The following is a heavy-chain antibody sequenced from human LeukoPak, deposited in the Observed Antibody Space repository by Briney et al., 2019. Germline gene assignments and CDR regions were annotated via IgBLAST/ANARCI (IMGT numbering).Heavy chain of an antibody. CDR2: IYYSGST. CDR3: ARRIGFGVVIMPFDY. J-gene: IGHJ4*02. CDR1: GGSISSSSYY. Sequence: SETLSLTCTVSGGSISSSSYYWGWIRQPPGKGLEWIGSIYYSGSTYYNPSLKSRVTISVDTSKNQFSLKLSSVTAADTAVYYCARRIGFGVVIMPFDYWGQGTLVTVSS. V-gene: IGHV4-39*01. D-gene: IGHD3-3*01.